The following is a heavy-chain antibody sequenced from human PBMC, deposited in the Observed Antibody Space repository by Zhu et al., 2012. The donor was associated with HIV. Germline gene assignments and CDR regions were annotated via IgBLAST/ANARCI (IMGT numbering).Heavy chain of an antibody. V-gene: IGHV4-4*02. CDR2: IYHTGST. CDR1: GGSISSSTW. Sequence: QVQLQESGPGLVKPSGTLSLTCAVSGGSISSSTWWTWVRQPPGKGLEWIGEIYHTGSTNYNPSLESRVTISVDKSNNQFSLELTSVTAADTAIYYCAGRTNGXWILGYWGQGPCHRXL. D-gene: IGHD1-1*01. J-gene: IGHJ4*02. CDR3: AGRTNGXWILGY.